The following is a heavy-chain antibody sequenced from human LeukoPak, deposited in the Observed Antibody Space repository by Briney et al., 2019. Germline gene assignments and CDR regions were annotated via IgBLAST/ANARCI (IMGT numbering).Heavy chain of an antibody. J-gene: IGHJ4*02. V-gene: IGHV3-48*04. CDR2: ISSSSSTI. CDR3: ARLHYYDSSGYSIFLDY. D-gene: IGHD3-22*01. Sequence: GGSLRLSCAASGFTFSSYSMNWVRQAPGKGLKWVSYISSSSSTIYYADSVKGRFTISRDNAKNSLYLQMNSLRAEDTAVYYCARLHYYDSSGYSIFLDYWGQGTLVTVSS. CDR1: GFTFSSYS.